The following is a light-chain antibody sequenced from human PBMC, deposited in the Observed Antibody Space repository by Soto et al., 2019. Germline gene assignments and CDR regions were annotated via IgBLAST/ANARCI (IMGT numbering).Light chain of an antibody. Sequence: DIPMTQSPSSLSASVGDRVTITCRASQGISNYVAWYQQKPGTAPKVLISAASTLQSGIPSRFSGSGFGTDFTLNISNLQPEDVATYYCQKYSSAPFTFGPGTKVEIK. CDR1: QGISNY. J-gene: IGKJ3*01. V-gene: IGKV1-27*01. CDR2: AAS. CDR3: QKYSSAPFT.